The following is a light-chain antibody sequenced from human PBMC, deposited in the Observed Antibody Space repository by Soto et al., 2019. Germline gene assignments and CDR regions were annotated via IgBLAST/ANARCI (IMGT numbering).Light chain of an antibody. V-gene: IGLV2-23*01. J-gene: IGLJ2*01. CDR1: TSDIGRYNL. Sequence: QSALTQPPSASGSPGQSVTISCTGTTSDIGRYNLVSWYQQYPGKAPKLILYEDIERPSGVSNRFSGSKSGNTASLTISGLLTEDEADYYCCSYAGSTSVVFGGGTKLTVL. CDR3: CSYAGSTSVV. CDR2: EDI.